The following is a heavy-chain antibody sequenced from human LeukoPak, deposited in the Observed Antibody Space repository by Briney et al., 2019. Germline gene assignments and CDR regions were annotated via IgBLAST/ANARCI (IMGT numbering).Heavy chain of an antibody. D-gene: IGHD1-26*01. Sequence: GGSLRLSCAASGFTFSSYSMNWVRQAPGKGLEWVSSISSSSSYIYYADSVKGRFTISRDNAKNSLYLQMNSLRAEDTAVYYCARATGASRAFDVWGQGTMVAVSS. CDR1: GFTFSSYS. CDR3: ARATGASRAFDV. CDR2: ISSSSSYI. J-gene: IGHJ3*01. V-gene: IGHV3-21*01.